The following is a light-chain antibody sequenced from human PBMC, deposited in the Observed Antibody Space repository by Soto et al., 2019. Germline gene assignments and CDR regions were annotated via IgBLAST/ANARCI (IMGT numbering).Light chain of an antibody. J-gene: IGLJ1*01. CDR3: SSYTSSSTRV. CDR1: SSDVGGYKY. Sequence: QSALTQPASVSGSPGQSITISCTGTSSDVGGYKYVSWYHQHPGKAPKLLIYDIRNRPSGVSNRFSGSKSGNTASLTISGLQAEYEADYYCSSYTSSSTRVFGTGTKLTVL. CDR2: DIR. V-gene: IGLV2-14*03.